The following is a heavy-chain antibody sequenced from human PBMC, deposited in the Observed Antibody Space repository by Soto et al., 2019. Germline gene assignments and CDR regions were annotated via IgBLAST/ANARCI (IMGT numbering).Heavy chain of an antibody. CDR3: ARERAPSDASFDY. J-gene: IGHJ4*02. V-gene: IGHV1-3*01. CDR2: INADNGNT. CDR1: GYTFTSYA. D-gene: IGHD1-26*01. Sequence: GASVKVSCKASGYTFTSYAMHWVRQAPGQRLEWMGWINADNGNTKYAQKFQGRVTMTRDTSISTAYMELSSLRSDDTAVYYCARERAPSDASFDYWGQGTLVTVSS.